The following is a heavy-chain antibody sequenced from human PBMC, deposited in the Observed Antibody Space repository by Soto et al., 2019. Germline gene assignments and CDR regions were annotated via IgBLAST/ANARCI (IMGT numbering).Heavy chain of an antibody. J-gene: IGHJ6*02. CDR3: AKDLGTGAGPYYYYYAMDV. CDR1: GFTFSSYA. V-gene: IGHV3-23*01. CDR2: ISGSGGST. D-gene: IGHD1-1*01. Sequence: PGGSLRLSCAACGFTFSSYAMSGVRQAPGKGLEWVSTISGSGGSTYYADPVKGRFTISRDNSKNALYLQMNSLRAEDTAVYYCAKDLGTGAGPYYYYYAMDVWGQGTTVTVSS.